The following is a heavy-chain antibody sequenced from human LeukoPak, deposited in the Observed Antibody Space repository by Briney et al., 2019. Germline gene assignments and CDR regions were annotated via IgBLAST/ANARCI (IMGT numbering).Heavy chain of an antibody. CDR1: GGSISSSSYY. D-gene: IGHD3-22*01. CDR3: ARGFLDAYYYDSSGYYYSFDY. CDR2: IYYSGST. V-gene: IGHV4-39*07. Sequence: SETLSLTCTVSGGSISSSSYYWGWIRQPPEKGLEWIGSIYYSGSTYYNPSLKSRVTISVDTSKNQFSLKLSSVTAADTAVYYCARGFLDAYYYDSSGYYYSFDYWGQGTLVTVSS. J-gene: IGHJ4*02.